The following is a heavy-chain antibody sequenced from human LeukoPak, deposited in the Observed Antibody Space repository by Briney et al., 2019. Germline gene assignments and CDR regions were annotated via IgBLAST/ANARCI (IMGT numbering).Heavy chain of an antibody. Sequence: PGGSLRLSCAASGFTFSSYAMSWVRQAPGKGLEWVSAISGSGGSTYYADSVKGRFTISRDNSKNTLYLQMNSLRAEDTAVYYCAKVLTPYDILTGYHNPVDYWGQGTLVTVSS. V-gene: IGHV3-23*01. CDR2: ISGSGGST. CDR3: AKVLTPYDILTGYHNPVDY. D-gene: IGHD3-9*01. J-gene: IGHJ4*02. CDR1: GFTFSSYA.